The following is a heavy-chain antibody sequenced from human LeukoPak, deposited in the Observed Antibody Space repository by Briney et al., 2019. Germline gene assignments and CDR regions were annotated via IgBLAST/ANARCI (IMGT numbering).Heavy chain of an antibody. D-gene: IGHD3-10*01. V-gene: IGHV4-59*01. CDR2: IHYSGST. CDR1: GGSISSFY. CDR3: ARLGYYGSGSYPDY. Sequence: PSETLSLTCTVSGGSISSFYWSWIRQPPGKGLEWIRYIHYSGSTNYNPSLKSRVTISVDTSKNQFSLRLSSVTAADTAVYYCARLGYYGSGSYPDYWGQGTLVTVSS. J-gene: IGHJ4*02.